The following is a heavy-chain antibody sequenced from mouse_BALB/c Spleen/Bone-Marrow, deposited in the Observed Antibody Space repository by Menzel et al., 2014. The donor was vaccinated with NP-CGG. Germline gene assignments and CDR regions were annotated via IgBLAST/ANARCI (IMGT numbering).Heavy chain of an antibody. V-gene: IGHV14-3*02. Sequence: VPLQQSGAALVKPGASVTLSCTASGFNIKDTYMNWVKQRPEQGLEWIGRIEPANGNTKYDPKFQGKATITTDTSSNTAYLQLSSLTSEDTAVYYCARGKGIYLGFAYWGQGTLVTVSA. D-gene: IGHD2-1*01. J-gene: IGHJ3*01. CDR2: IEPANGNT. CDR1: GFNIKDTY. CDR3: ARGKGIYLGFAY.